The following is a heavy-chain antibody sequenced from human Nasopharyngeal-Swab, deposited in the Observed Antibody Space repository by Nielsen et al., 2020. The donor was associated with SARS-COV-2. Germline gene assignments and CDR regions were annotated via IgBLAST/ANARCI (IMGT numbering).Heavy chain of an antibody. CDR2: IYSGGST. Sequence: GESLEISCAASGFTVSSNYMSWVRQAPGKGLEWVSVIYSGGSTYYADSVKGRFTISRHNSKNTLYLQMNSLRAEDTAVYYCARERYYYDSSGYPGSNWFDPWGQGTLVTVSS. J-gene: IGHJ5*02. D-gene: IGHD3-22*01. CDR3: ARERYYYDSSGYPGSNWFDP. CDR1: GFTVSSNY. V-gene: IGHV3-53*04.